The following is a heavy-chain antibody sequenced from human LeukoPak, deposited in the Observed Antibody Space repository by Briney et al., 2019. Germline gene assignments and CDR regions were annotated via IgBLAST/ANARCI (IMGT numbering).Heavy chain of an antibody. J-gene: IGHJ4*02. Sequence: ASVKVSCKASGGTFSSYAISWVRQAPGQGLEWMGGIIPIFGTANYAQKFQGRVTITADESTSTAYMELSSLRSEDTAVYYCARAPWYSSSWLRGGVGYFDYWGQGTLVTVSS. CDR3: ARAPWYSSSWLRGGVGYFDY. CDR2: IIPIFGTA. D-gene: IGHD6-13*01. V-gene: IGHV1-69*13. CDR1: GGTFSSYA.